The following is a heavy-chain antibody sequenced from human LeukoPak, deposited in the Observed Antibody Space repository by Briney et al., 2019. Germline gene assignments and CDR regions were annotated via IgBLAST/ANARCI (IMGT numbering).Heavy chain of an antibody. Sequence: GSLRLSCAASGFTFSSYAMHWVRQAPGKGLEWVAVISYDGSNKYYADFVKGRFTISRDNSKNTLYLQMNSLRAEDTAVYYCARAEKIAVAGMGYYFDYWGQGTLVTVSS. V-gene: IGHV3-30-3*01. J-gene: IGHJ4*02. D-gene: IGHD6-19*01. CDR1: GFTFSSYA. CDR3: ARAEKIAVAGMGYYFDY. CDR2: ISYDGSNK.